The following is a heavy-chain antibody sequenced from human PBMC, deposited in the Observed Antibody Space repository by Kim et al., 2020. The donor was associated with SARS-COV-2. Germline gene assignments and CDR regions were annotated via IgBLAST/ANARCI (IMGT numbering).Heavy chain of an antibody. J-gene: IGHJ3*02. CDR2: ISFDGSKR. V-gene: IGHV3-30*18. Sequence: GGSLRLSCAASRFTFSDYDMHWVRQPPGKGLEWVAVISFDGSKRHYADHVKGRFTVSRDNFEDTLFLQMNSLRPADTAIYYCAKVAFNWNREDGLDMWGPGTLVIVSS. CDR3: AKVAFNWNREDGLDM. CDR1: RFTFSDYD. D-gene: IGHD1-20*01.